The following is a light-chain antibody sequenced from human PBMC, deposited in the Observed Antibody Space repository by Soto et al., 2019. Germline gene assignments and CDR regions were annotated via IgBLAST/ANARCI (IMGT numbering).Light chain of an antibody. CDR1: QSVSSN. CDR2: GAS. V-gene: IGKV3-15*01. J-gene: IGKJ4*01. CDR3: QQYNNWPLT. Sequence: EIVMTQSPATLSVSPGERATLSCRASQSVSSNLAWFQQKPGQPPRLLIHGASTRATGIPARFSVSGSGTEFTLTISSLQSEDFAVYYCQQYNNWPLTFGGGTKVDIK.